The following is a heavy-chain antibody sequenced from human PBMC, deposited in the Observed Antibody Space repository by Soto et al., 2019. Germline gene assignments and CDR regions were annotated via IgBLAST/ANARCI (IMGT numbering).Heavy chain of an antibody. CDR1: GGSISSYY. CDR2: IYYSGST. CDR3: ARGGRYYYYGMDV. Sequence: SETLSLTCTVFGGSISSYYWSWIRQPPGKGLEWIGYIYYSGSTNYNPSLKSRVTISVDTSKNQFSLKLSSVTAADTAVYYCARGGRYYYYGMDVWGQGTTVTVSS. J-gene: IGHJ6*02. V-gene: IGHV4-59*01.